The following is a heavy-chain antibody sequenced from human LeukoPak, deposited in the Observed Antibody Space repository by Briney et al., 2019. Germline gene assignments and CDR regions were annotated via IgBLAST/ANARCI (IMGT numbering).Heavy chain of an antibody. CDR3: AREAALGYDILTGYCY. D-gene: IGHD3-9*01. V-gene: IGHV1-2*02. J-gene: IGHJ4*02. CDR2: INPNSGGT. CDR1: GYTFTRYG. Sequence: SSVKVSCKASGYTFTRYGICWVRQDAGQKPYWFGFINPNSGGTNYAQKFQGRVTMTRDTSISTAYMELSRLRSDDTAVYYCAREAALGYDILTGYCYWGQGTLVTVSS.